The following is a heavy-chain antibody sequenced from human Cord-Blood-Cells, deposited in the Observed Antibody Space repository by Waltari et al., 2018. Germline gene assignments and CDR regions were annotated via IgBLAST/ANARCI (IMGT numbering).Heavy chain of an antibody. CDR1: GRIFSSYA. Sequence: QVQLVQSGAEAKKPGSSVKVSCKAPGRIFSSYAISWVRQAPGQGLEWMGGIFPIFGTANYAQKFQGRVTITADESTSTADMELSSLRSEDTAVYYCARMAVRGVIIKYYYYGMDVWGQGTTVTVSS. J-gene: IGHJ6*02. CDR2: IFPIFGTA. D-gene: IGHD3-10*01. V-gene: IGHV1-69*01. CDR3: ARMAVRGVIIKYYYYGMDV.